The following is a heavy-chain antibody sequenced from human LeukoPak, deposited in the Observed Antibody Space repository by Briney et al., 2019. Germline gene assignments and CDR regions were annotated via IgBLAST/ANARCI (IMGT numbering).Heavy chain of an antibody. CDR1: GGTFSSYA. D-gene: IGHD5-24*01. CDR2: IIPIFGTA. V-gene: IGHV1-69*01. CDR3: ARFPFQEMAAFDI. J-gene: IGHJ3*02. Sequence: SVKVSCKGSGGTFSSYAFSWVRQAPGQGLEWMGGIIPIFGTANYAQKFQGRVTITADESTSTAYMELSSLRSEDTAVYYCARFPFQEMAAFDIWGQGTMVTVSS.